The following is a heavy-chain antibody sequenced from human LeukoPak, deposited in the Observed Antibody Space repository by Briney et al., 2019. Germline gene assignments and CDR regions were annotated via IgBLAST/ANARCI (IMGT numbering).Heavy chain of an antibody. CDR1: GFTFIGYA. CDR3: AKDRSSKHYYYYYYMDV. CDR2: ISGSGGST. D-gene: IGHD2-2*01. V-gene: IGHV3-23*01. J-gene: IGHJ6*03. Sequence: PGGSLRLSCAASGFTFIGYAMSWVRQAPGKGLEWVSAISGSGGSTYYADSVKGRFTISRDNSKNTLYLQMNSLRAEDTAVYYCAKDRSSKHYYYYYYMDVWGKGTTVTVSS.